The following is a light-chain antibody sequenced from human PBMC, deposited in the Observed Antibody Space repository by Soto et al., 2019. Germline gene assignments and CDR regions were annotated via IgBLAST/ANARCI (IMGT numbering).Light chain of an antibody. J-gene: IGLJ3*02. CDR2: SDN. V-gene: IGLV1-44*01. CDR1: NSNIGRNT. CDR3: AAWDESPNVPV. Sequence: QAVVTQPPSASGTPGQRVTISCSGSNSNIGRNTVNWYQQFPGAAPNLLIHSDNQRPSGVPDRFSGSRSGTPASLAISGLQSEDEADYYCAAWDESPNVPVFGGGTKLTVL.